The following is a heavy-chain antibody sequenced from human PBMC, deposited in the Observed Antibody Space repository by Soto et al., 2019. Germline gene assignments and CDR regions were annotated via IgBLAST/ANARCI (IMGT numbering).Heavy chain of an antibody. J-gene: IGHJ5*02. CDR2: IIPILGIA. V-gene: IGHV1-69*04. D-gene: IGHD2-2*01. CDR3: ARDPPRLVVPAASP. Sequence: ASVKVSCKASGGTFSSYTISWVRQAPGQGLEWMGRIIPILGIANYAQKFQGRVTITADKSTSTAYMELSSLRSEDTAVYCCARDPPRLVVPAASPWGQGTLVTVSS. CDR1: GGTFSSYT.